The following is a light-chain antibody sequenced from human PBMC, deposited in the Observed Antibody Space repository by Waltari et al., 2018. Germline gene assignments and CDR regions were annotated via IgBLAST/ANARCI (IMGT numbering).Light chain of an antibody. CDR1: QSLSNW. Sequence: DIQMTQSPSTLSASVGDRVTITCRASQSLSNWLAWYPQKPGKAPKVLIYKASTLESGVPSRFSGSGSGTDFTLTISSLQPDDFATYYCQQYRNLWTFGQGTKVEIK. V-gene: IGKV1-5*03. CDR3: QQYRNLWT. J-gene: IGKJ1*01. CDR2: KAS.